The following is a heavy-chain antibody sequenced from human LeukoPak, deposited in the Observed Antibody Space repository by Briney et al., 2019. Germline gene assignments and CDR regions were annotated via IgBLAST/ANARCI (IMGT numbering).Heavy chain of an antibody. D-gene: IGHD3-22*01. V-gene: IGHV3-33*01. CDR1: GLTFSSYG. Sequence: GRSLRLSCAASGLTFSSYGMHWVRQAPGKGLEWVAVIWYDGSNKYYADSVKGRFTISRDNSKNTLYLQMNSLRAEDTAVYYCARDNYYDSSGLDYWGQGTLVTVSS. CDR3: ARDNYYDSSGLDY. CDR2: IWYDGSNK. J-gene: IGHJ4*02.